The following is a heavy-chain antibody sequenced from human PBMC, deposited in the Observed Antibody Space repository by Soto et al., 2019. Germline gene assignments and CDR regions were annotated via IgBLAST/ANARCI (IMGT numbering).Heavy chain of an antibody. D-gene: IGHD3-10*01. J-gene: IGHJ4*02. CDR2: IWYDGSNK. V-gene: IGHV3-33*01. CDR3: ARAPDGSGSLFDY. CDR1: GFTFSSYG. Sequence: QVQLVESGGGVVQPGRSLRLSCAASGFTFSSYGMHWVRQASGKGLEWVAVIWYDGSNKYYADSVKGRFTISRDNSKNTLYLQMNSLRAEDTAVYYCARAPDGSGSLFDYWGQGTLVTVSS.